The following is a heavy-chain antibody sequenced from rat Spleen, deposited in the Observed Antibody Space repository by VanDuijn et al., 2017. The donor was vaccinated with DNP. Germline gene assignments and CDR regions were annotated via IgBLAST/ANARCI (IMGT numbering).Heavy chain of an antibody. CDR1: GFTFSDYN. J-gene: IGHJ3*01. D-gene: IGHD1-12*03. CDR3: ATSGYGYDGYPFAY. CDR2: ITYDSSST. V-gene: IGHV5-7*01. Sequence: EVQLVESGGGLAQPGRSLKLSCAASGFTFSDYNMAWVRQAPKKGLEWVATITYDSSSTYYRDSVKGRFTISRDNAKNTLFLQMDSLRSEDTATYYCATSGYGYDGYPFAYWGHGTLVTVSS.